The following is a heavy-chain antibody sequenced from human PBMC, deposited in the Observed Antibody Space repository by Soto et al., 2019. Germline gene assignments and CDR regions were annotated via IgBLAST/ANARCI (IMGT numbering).Heavy chain of an antibody. V-gene: IGHV4-31*03. Sequence: QVLMQESRPGLVKPSQTLSLTSTVSGGSISSGGYYWSWIRQHPGKRLEWIGFIYYSGSTYYSPSLKSRVTISVDTSKNQFSLKLSSVTAADTAVYYCARDTYYHDSSGYYSYASDIWGQGTMVTVSS. J-gene: IGHJ3*02. CDR2: IYYSGST. CDR3: ARDTYYHDSSGYYSYASDI. D-gene: IGHD3-22*01. CDR1: GGSISSGGYY.